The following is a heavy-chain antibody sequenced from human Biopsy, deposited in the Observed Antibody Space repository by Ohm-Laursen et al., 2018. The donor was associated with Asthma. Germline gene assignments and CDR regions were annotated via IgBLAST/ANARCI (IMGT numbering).Heavy chain of an antibody. CDR3: ARGGSRDLWGTYRYPWDY. CDR1: GFSLSDYY. V-gene: IGHV3-11*06. CDR2: ISWSSSYT. J-gene: IGHJ4*02. D-gene: IGHD3-16*02. Sequence: SLRLSCSASGFSLSDYYMSWIRQAPGKGLEWVSYISWSSSYTNCADSVKGRFTISRDNAKNSLFLQMNSLRAEDTAVYYCARGGSRDLWGTYRYPWDYWGQGTLVTVSS.